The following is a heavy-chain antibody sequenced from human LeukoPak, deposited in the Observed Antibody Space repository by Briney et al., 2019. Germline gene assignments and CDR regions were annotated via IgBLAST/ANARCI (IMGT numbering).Heavy chain of an antibody. CDR1: GYSISSGYY. J-gene: IGHJ5*02. D-gene: IGHD1-26*01. V-gene: IGHV4-61*01. Sequence: PSETLSLTCTVSGYSISSGYYWSWIRQPPGKGLEWIGYKDYIGSTNYNPSLKSRVTISVDTSKNQFSLKLTSVTAADTAVYFCARSMGLGWFDPWGQGTLVTVSS. CDR3: ARSMGLGWFDP. CDR2: KDYIGST.